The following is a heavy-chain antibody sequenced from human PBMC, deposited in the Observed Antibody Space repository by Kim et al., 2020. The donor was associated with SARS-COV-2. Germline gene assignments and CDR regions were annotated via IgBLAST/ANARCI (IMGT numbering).Heavy chain of an antibody. Sequence: GGSLRLSCAASGFTFTNFAMSWVRQAPGKGLEWVSAVSGGGDSTHSADSVKGRFTISRDNSKNTLYLQMNSLRAEDTAIYYCVKDKGAGINYFHCWGQGTLVTVSS. J-gene: IGHJ4*02. CDR2: VSGGGDST. V-gene: IGHV3-23*01. CDR1: GFTFTNFA. CDR3: VKDKGAGINYFHC.